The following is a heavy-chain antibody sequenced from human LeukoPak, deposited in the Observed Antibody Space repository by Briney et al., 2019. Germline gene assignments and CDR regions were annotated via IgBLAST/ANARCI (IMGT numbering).Heavy chain of an antibody. CDR2: IKSNTDEWTT. J-gene: IGHJ4*02. CDR1: GFTFSNAW. D-gene: IGHD3-10*01. Sequence: NPGGSLRLSCAASGFTFSNAWMSWVRQAPGKGLEWVGRIKSNTDEWTTDYAAPVKGRFTISRDDSKNTLYLQMNGLKSEDTAVYYCTTDLCSYGSGSYGFWGQGTLVTVSS. V-gene: IGHV3-15*01. CDR3: TTDLCSYGSGSYGF.